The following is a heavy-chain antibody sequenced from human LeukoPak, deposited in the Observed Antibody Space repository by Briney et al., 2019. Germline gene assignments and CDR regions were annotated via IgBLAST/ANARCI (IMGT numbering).Heavy chain of an antibody. D-gene: IGHD6-19*01. J-gene: IGHJ5*02. CDR2: INPSGGST. CDR3: ASSLIAVSWFDP. CDR1: GYTFTSYY. V-gene: IGHV1-46*01. Sequence: ASVKVSCKASGYTFTSYYMHWVRQAPGQGLEWMGIINPSGGSTSYAQKFQGRVTVTRDMSTSTVYMELSSLRSEDTAVYYCASSLIAVSWFDPWGQGTLVTVSS.